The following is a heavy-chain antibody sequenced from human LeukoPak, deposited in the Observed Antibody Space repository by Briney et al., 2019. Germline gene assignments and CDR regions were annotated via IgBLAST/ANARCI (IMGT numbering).Heavy chain of an antibody. D-gene: IGHD6-6*01. V-gene: IGHV1-8*01. Sequence: ASVKVSCKASGYTFTSYDINWVRQATGQGLEWMGWMNPNSGNTGCAQKFQGRVTMTRNTSISTAYMELSSLRSEDTAVYYCAREGSSSDYYYYGMDVWGQGTTVTVSS. CDR2: MNPNSGNT. CDR1: GYTFTSYD. CDR3: AREGSSSDYYYYGMDV. J-gene: IGHJ6*02.